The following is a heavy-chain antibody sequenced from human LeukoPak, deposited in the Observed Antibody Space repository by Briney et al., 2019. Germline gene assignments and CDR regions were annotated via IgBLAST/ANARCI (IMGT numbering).Heavy chain of an antibody. Sequence: GSLRLSCAASGFTFSSYWMHWVRQAPGKGLVWVSRINSDGSSTSYADSVRGRFSISRDNAKNTLYLQMNSLRAEDTAVYYCAKDSDYYDSSGYYYVWGAFDYWGQGTLVTVSS. D-gene: IGHD3-22*01. CDR2: INSDGSST. CDR3: AKDSDYYDSSGYYYVWGAFDY. J-gene: IGHJ4*02. V-gene: IGHV3-74*01. CDR1: GFTFSSYW.